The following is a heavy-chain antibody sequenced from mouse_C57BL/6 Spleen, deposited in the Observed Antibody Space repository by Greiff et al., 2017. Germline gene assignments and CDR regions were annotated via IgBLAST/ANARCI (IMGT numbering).Heavy chain of an antibody. D-gene: IGHD1-1*01. CDR3: AKDYYGSTYFDY. CDR1: GFTFSSYA. J-gene: IGHJ2*01. Sequence: EVLLVESGGGLVKPGGSLKLSCAASGFTFSSYAMSWVRQTPEKRLEWVATISDGGSYTYYPDNVKGRFTITRDNAKNNLYLQMSNLMSEDTAMYYCAKDYYGSTYFDYWGQGTTLTVSS. V-gene: IGHV5-4*01. CDR2: ISDGGSYT.